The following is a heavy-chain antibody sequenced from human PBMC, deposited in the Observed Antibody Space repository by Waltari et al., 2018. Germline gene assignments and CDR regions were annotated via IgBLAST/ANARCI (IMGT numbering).Heavy chain of an antibody. Sequence: EMQLVEYGGDLVQRGGSLTLSCAASGFAFSNYWMNWVRQAAGKGLEWLAIIKQDGSETYYVDSVKGRFAISRDNAKKSVFLQMNSLTPEDTAVYYCAAGRGWLIESWGQGTLVTVSS. CDR2: IKQDGSET. V-gene: IGHV3-7*01. J-gene: IGHJ4*02. D-gene: IGHD5-12*01. CDR3: AAGRGWLIES. CDR1: GFAFSNYW.